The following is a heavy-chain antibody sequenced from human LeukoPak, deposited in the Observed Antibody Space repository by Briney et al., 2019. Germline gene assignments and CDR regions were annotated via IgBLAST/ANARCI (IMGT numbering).Heavy chain of an antibody. CDR3: AKDSQDGYGGNSLDY. Sequence: GGSLRLSCAASGFTFSTYAMIWVRQAPGKGLEWVSTISGGGGNTYYADSVKGRLTISRDNSKNTLFLQMNSLRAEDTAVYYCAKDSQDGYGGNSLDYWGQGTLVTVSS. D-gene: IGHD4-23*01. J-gene: IGHJ4*02. CDR2: ISGGGGNT. CDR1: GFTFSTYA. V-gene: IGHV3-23*01.